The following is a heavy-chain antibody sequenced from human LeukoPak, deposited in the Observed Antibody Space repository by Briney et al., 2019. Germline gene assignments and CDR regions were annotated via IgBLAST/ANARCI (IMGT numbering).Heavy chain of an antibody. J-gene: IGHJ4*02. D-gene: IGHD5-18*01. CDR1: GFTFSTYT. V-gene: IGHV3-21*01. CDR2: IGSGGRHI. CDR3: ARSGYTYGFDY. Sequence: GGSLRLSCAASGFTFSTYTMNWLRQAPGKGLEWVASIGSGGRHIHYADSVKGRFTISRDNAKNSLYLQMNSLRAEDTAVYYCARSGYTYGFDYWGQGALVTVSS.